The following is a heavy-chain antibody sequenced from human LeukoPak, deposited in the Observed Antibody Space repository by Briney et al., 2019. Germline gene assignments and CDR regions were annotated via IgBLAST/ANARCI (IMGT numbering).Heavy chain of an antibody. CDR2: IIPIFGTA. CDR3: AVRDKYSSSWSTEYYYYYMDV. J-gene: IGHJ6*03. CDR1: GGTFSSYA. D-gene: IGHD6-13*01. Sequence: ASVKVSCKASGGTFSSYAISWVRQAPGQGLEWMGGIIPIFGTANYAQKFQGRVTITADKSTSTAYMDLSSLRSEDTAVYYCAVRDKYSSSWSTEYYYYYMDVWGKGTTVTVSS. V-gene: IGHV1-69*06.